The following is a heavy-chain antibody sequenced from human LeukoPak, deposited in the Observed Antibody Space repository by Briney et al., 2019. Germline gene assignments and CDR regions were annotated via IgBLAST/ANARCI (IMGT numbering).Heavy chain of an antibody. CDR1: GVSISSGYY. D-gene: IGHD1-7*01. CDR2: IYHSGST. Sequence: SETLSLTCTVSGVSISSGYYWGWIRQPPGKGLEWIGSIYHSGSTYYNPSLKSRVTISVDTSKNQFSLKLSSVTAADTAVYYCARGAELELLRYYYYMDVWGKGTTVTVSS. CDR3: ARGAELELLRYYYYMDV. J-gene: IGHJ6*03. V-gene: IGHV4-38-2*02.